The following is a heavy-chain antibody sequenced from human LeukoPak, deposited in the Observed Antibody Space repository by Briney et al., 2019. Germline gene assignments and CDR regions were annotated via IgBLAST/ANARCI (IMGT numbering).Heavy chain of an antibody. J-gene: IGHJ4*02. CDR3: ARAHSSSWYMDY. CDR1: GGSISSYY. V-gene: IGHV4-59*01. Sequence: PSETLSLTCSVSGGSISSYYWSWIRQPPGKGLEWIGYIYYSGSTNYTPSLKSRVTISVDTSENQLSLKLRSVTAADTAVYYCARAHSSSWYMDYWGQGTLVTVSS. CDR2: IYYSGST. D-gene: IGHD6-13*01.